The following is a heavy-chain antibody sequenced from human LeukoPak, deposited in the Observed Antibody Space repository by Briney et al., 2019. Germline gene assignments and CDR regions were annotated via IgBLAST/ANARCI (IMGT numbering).Heavy chain of an antibody. CDR3: ATLDRGHDFWSGYYTGDAFDI. Sequence: GGSLRLSCAASGFTFSSYAMHWVRQAPGKGLEWVAVISYDGSNKYYADSVKGRFTISRDNSKNTLYLQMNSLRAEDTAVYYCATLDRGHDFWSGYYTGDAFDIWGQGTMATVSS. J-gene: IGHJ3*02. D-gene: IGHD3-3*01. CDR2: ISYDGSNK. CDR1: GFTFSSYA. V-gene: IGHV3-30-3*01.